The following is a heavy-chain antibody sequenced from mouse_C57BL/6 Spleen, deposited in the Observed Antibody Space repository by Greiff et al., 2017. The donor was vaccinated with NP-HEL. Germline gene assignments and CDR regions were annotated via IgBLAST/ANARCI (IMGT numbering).Heavy chain of an antibody. Sequence: EVKVVESGGGLVQPKGSLKLSCAASGFSFNTYAMNWVRQAPGKGLEWVARIRSKSNNYATYYADSVKDRFTISRDDSESMLYLQMNNLKTEDTAIYYCVREGGYAMDYWGQGTSVTVSS. CDR1: GFSFNTYA. J-gene: IGHJ4*01. CDR3: VREGGYAMDY. V-gene: IGHV10-1*01. CDR2: IRSKSNNYAT.